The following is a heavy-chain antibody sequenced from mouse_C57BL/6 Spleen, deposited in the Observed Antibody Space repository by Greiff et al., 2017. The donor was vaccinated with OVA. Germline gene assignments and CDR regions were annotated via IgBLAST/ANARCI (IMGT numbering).Heavy chain of an antibody. J-gene: IGHJ4*01. CDR3: AKRMDGSCAMDY. CDR2: IWSGGST. V-gene: IGHV2-4*01. Sequence: VQLKESGPGLVQPSQSLSITCTVSGFSLTSYGVHWVRQPPGKGLEWLGVIWSGGSTDYNAAFISRLSISKDNSKSQVFFKMNRLQADDTAIYYCAKRMDGSCAMDYWGQGTSVTVSS. CDR1: GFSLTSYG. D-gene: IGHD2-3*01.